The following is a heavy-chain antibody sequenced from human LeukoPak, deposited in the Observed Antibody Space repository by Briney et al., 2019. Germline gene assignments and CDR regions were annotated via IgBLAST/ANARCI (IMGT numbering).Heavy chain of an antibody. CDR3: AKEYPYSSSTGRDY. D-gene: IGHD6-6*01. CDR2: ISGSGGST. V-gene: IGHV3-23*01. J-gene: IGHJ4*02. Sequence: QTGGSLRLSCAVSGFTFSSYAMSWVRQAPGKGLEWVSAISGSGGSTYYADSVKGRFSLSRDNSKNTLYLQMNSLRAEDTAVYYCAKEYPYSSSTGRDYWGQGTLVTVSS. CDR1: GFTFSSYA.